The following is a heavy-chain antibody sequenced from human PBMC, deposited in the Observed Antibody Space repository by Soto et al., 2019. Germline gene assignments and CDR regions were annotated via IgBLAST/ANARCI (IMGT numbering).Heavy chain of an antibody. CDR1: GGSISSGVYS. CDR2: IYHIGST. CDR3: ARGYGSGSYYPDYYYYYAMDV. V-gene: IGHV4-30-2*01. D-gene: IGHD3-10*01. J-gene: IGHJ6*02. Sequence: SETLSLTCAVSGGSISSGVYSWSWVRQPPGKGLEWIGYIYHIGSTYYNPSLKSRVTMSVDRSKNQFSLKLSSVTAADTAVYYCARGYGSGSYYPDYYYYYAMDVWGQGTTVTVYS.